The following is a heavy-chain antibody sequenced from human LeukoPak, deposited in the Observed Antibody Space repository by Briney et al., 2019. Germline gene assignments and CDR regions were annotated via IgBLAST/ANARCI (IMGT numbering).Heavy chain of an antibody. Sequence: PGGSLRLSCAASGFTFSSYWMSWVRQAPGKGLEWVANIKRNGSEKYYVDSAKGRFTISRDNAKNSLYLQMNSLRAEDTAVYYCARAQSGSYYWYYYYYMDVWGKGTTVTVSS. CDR1: GFTFSSYW. CDR3: ARAQSGSYYWYYYYYMDV. CDR2: IKRNGSEK. D-gene: IGHD1-26*01. J-gene: IGHJ6*03. V-gene: IGHV3-7*01.